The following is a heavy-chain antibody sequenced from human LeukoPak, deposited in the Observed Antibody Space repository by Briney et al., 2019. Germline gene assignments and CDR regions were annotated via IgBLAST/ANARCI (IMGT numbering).Heavy chain of an antibody. CDR3: GRRVSRGWTDY. CDR1: GYTFTGYY. Sequence: ASVKVSCKASGYTFTGYYMHWVRQAPGQGLEWMGWINPKSGSTHYAQKFQGRVIMTTDTSLNTAYLELPSLRSDDTAIYFCGRRVSRGWTDYWGQGTLVTASS. CDR2: INPKSGST. D-gene: IGHD3-10*01. J-gene: IGHJ4*02. V-gene: IGHV1-2*02.